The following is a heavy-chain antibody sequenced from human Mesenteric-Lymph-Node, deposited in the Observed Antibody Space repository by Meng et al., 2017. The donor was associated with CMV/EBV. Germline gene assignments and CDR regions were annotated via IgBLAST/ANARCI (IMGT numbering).Heavy chain of an antibody. CDR3: ARGRYYDILTGYSGYYGMDV. V-gene: IGHV1-18*01. Sequence: ASVKVSCKASGGSFSSDGVSWVRQAPGQGLEWMGWISAYNGNTNYAQKLQGRVTMTTDTSTSTAYMELRSLRSDDTAVYYCARGRYYDILTGYSGYYGMDVWGQGTTVTVSS. D-gene: IGHD3-9*01. J-gene: IGHJ6*02. CDR2: ISAYNGNT. CDR1: GGSFSSDG.